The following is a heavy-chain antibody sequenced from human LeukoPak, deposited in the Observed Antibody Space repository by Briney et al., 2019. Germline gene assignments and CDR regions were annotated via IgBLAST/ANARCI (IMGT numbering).Heavy chain of an antibody. D-gene: IGHD6-13*01. J-gene: IGHJ4*02. CDR3: AREYSSSWYDLDY. CDR1: GFTFDDYA. V-gene: IGHV3-43D*03. Sequence: GGSLRLSCAASGFTFDDYAMHWVRQAPGKGLEWVSLINWDGGSTYYADSVKGRFTISRDNSKNTLFLQMNSLKPEDTAFYYCAREYSSSWYDLDYWGQGTLVTVSS. CDR2: INWDGGST.